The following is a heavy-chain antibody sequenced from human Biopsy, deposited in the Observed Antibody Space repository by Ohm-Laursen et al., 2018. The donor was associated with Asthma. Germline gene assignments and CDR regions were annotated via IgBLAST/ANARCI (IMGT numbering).Heavy chain of an antibody. J-gene: IGHJ3*02. D-gene: IGHD3-22*01. V-gene: IGHV3-30*03. Sequence: SLTLSCSASGFVFSQCGMHWVRQGPGKGLEWVALVSSDGLNKYYEDSVKGRFTISRDNSRNRLYLQINRLTVEDSAVYFCARQSGQDYGDSSGFDIWGQGTKVAVSS. CDR1: GFVFSQCG. CDR2: VSSDGLNK. CDR3: ARQSGQDYGDSSGFDI.